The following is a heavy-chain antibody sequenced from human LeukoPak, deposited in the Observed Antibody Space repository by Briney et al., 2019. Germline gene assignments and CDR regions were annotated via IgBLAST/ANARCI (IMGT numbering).Heavy chain of an antibody. CDR1: GFTFSNSW. J-gene: IGHJ4*02. Sequence: PGGSLRLSCVASGFTFSNSWMHWVRQAPGKGLLWVSRINTDGTNIKYADSVKGRFTISRDNAKNTLYLQMHTLSAEDTAFYYCARDQTQAGPTTVDYWGQGTLVTVSS. V-gene: IGHV3-74*03. CDR2: INTDGTNI. D-gene: IGHD1-14*01. CDR3: ARDQTQAGPTTVDY.